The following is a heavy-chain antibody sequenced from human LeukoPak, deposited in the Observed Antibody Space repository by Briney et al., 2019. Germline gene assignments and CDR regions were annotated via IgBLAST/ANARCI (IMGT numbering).Heavy chain of an antibody. V-gene: IGHV5-51*01. CDR2: IYPGDSDT. Sequence: GESLKISCKGSGYSFTSYWIGWVRQMPGKGLEWMGIIYPGDSDTRYSPSFQGQVTISADKSISTAYLQWRSLKASDTAMYYCARQDGSAWYYFDYWGQGTLVTVSS. J-gene: IGHJ4*02. D-gene: IGHD6-19*01. CDR1: GYSFTSYW. CDR3: ARQDGSAWYYFDY.